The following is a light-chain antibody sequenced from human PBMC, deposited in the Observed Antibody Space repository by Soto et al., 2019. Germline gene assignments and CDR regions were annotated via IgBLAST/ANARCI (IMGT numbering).Light chain of an antibody. CDR3: MLYMGGGLVV. CDR2: STN. J-gene: IGLJ2*01. V-gene: IGLV8-61*01. Sequence: QTVVTQEPSFSVSPGGTVTLTCGLTSGSVSTTYYPSWYQQTPGQAPRTLIYSTNIRSSGVPDRFSCSILGNKAALTITGAQADDESDYHCMLYMGGGLVVIGGGTKLTVL. CDR1: SGSVSTTYY.